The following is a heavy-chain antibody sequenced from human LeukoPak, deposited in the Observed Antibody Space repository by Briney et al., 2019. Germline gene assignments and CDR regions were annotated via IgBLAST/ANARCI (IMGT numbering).Heavy chain of an antibody. CDR1: GFTFSSYS. V-gene: IGHV3-21*01. D-gene: IGHD2-2*01. CDR3: ARDPPLGSCSTISCPHLDY. Sequence: PGGSLRLSCAAFGFTFSSYSMNWVRQAPGKGLEWVSSISSSSSYIYYADSVKGRFTISRDNAKNSLYLQMNSLRAEDTAVYYCARDPPLGSCSTISCPHLDYWGQGTLVTVSS. CDR2: ISSSSSYI. J-gene: IGHJ4*02.